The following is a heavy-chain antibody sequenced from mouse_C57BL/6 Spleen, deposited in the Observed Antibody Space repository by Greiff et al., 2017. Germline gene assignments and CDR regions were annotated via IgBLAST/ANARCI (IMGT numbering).Heavy chain of an antibody. J-gene: IGHJ4*01. V-gene: IGHV5-4*03. CDR2: ISDGGSYT. CDR1: GFTFSSYA. CDR3: ARGYAMDY. Sequence: DVMLVESGGGLVKPGGSLKLSCAASGFTFSSYAMSWVRQTPEKRLEWVATISDGGSYTYYPDNVKGRFTISRDNAKNNLYLQMSHLKSEDTAMYYCARGYAMDYWGQGTSVTVSS.